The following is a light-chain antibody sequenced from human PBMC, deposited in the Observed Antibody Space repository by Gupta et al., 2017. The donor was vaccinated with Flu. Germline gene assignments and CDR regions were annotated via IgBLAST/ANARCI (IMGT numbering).Light chain of an antibody. J-gene: IGLJ2*01. CDR3: AAWDDSLSGHVV. Sequence: QSVLTQPPSASGTPGQRVTIPCSGSSSNIGSNTVNWYQQLPGTAPKLLIYSNNQRPSGVPDRFSGSKSGTSASLAISGLQSEDEADYYCAAWDDSLSGHVVFGGGTKLTVL. CDR1: SSNIGSNT. CDR2: SNN. V-gene: IGLV1-44*01.